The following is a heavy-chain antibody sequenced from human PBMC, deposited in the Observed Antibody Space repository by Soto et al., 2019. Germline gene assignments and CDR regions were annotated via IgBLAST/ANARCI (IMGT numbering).Heavy chain of an antibody. CDR1: GYSFTIYW. V-gene: IGHV5-51*01. Sequence: GASLKISCKGSGYSFTIYWIGWVRQMPGKGLEWMGIIYPGDSDTRYSPSFQGQVTISADKSISTAYLQWSSLKASDTAMYYCARVSSSWYHHSFDYWGQGTLFTVSS. CDR2: IYPGDSDT. CDR3: ARVSSSWYHHSFDY. J-gene: IGHJ4*02. D-gene: IGHD6-13*01.